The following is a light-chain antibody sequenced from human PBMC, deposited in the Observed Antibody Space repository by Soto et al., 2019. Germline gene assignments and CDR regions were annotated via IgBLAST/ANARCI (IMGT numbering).Light chain of an antibody. Sequence: TLSLSPGEIATLSCRASQSVSSSYLAWYQQKPGQAPRLLIYGASSRATGIPDRFSGSGSGTDFTLTISRLEPEDFAVYYCQQYGSSSWTFGQGTKVDIK. V-gene: IGKV3-20*01. CDR3: QQYGSSSWT. J-gene: IGKJ1*01. CDR2: GAS. CDR1: QSVSSSY.